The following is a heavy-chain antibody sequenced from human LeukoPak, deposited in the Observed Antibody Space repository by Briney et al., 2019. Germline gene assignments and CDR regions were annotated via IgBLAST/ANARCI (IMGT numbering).Heavy chain of an antibody. CDR3: GTRASGSSWRDF. D-gene: IGHD6-13*01. Sequence: PSETLSLTCAVSGGSITSSGYYWGWTRQPPGKGLAWIGNIHLSGSTYYNPSRKSRVTISVDTSKNQFSLKLTSVTTAETAVYYCGTRASGSSWRDFWGQGTLVTVSS. CDR1: GGSITSSGYY. J-gene: IGHJ4*02. V-gene: IGHV4-39*01. CDR2: IHLSGST.